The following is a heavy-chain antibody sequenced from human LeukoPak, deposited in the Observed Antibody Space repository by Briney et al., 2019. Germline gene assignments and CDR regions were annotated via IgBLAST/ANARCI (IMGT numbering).Heavy chain of an antibody. CDR3: ARGGHSAFDY. Sequence: GGSLRLSCAASGFTFSRYSMNWVRQAPGKGLEWVSSISSSSSYIYYADSVKGRFTISRDNAKNSLYLQMNSLRAEDTAVYYCARGGHSAFDYWGQGTLVTVSS. V-gene: IGHV3-21*01. D-gene: IGHD2-15*01. J-gene: IGHJ4*02. CDR1: GFTFSRYS. CDR2: ISSSSSYI.